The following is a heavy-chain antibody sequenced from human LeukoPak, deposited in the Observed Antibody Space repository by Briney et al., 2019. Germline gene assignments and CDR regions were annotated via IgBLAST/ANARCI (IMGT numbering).Heavy chain of an antibody. CDR1: GFTFSSYS. CDR3: ARLGYSYGYGAFDI. CDR2: ISSSSSYI. V-gene: IGHV3-21*01. Sequence: GGSLRLSCAASGFTFSSYSMNWVRQGPGKGLEWVSSISSSSSYIYYADSVKGRFTISRDNAKNSLYLQMNSLRAEDTAVYYCARLGYSYGYGAFDIWGQGTMVTVSS. D-gene: IGHD5-18*01. J-gene: IGHJ3*02.